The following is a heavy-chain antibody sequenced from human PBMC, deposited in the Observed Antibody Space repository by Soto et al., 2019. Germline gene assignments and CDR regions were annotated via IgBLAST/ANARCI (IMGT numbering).Heavy chain of an antibody. CDR1: GFTFGEYA. D-gene: IGHD3-3*01. J-gene: IGHJ4*02. CDR2: IRSKAYGGTT. Sequence: PGASLKISCTGSGFTFGEYAMRWFRQAPGKGLEWVGFIRSKAYGGTTEYAASVKGRFTISRDDSKSSAYLQMNGLKTEDTAVYYCTRDFRHFGVVILTYYFNYWGQGTLVTVSS. V-gene: IGHV3-49*03. CDR3: TRDFRHFGVVILTYYFNY.